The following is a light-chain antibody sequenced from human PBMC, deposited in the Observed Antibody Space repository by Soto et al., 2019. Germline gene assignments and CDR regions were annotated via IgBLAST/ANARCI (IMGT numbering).Light chain of an antibody. V-gene: IGLV2-14*01. J-gene: IGLJ3*02. CDR2: EVS. CDR1: SSDIGGYNY. CDR3: TSYTRDISWV. Sequence: QSALTQPASVSGSPGQSITISCTGTSSDIGGYNYVSWYQQHPGKVPKLIIYEVSNRPSGVSYRFSGSKSGNTASLTISGLQAEDEADYYCTSYTRDISWVFGGGTKVTVL.